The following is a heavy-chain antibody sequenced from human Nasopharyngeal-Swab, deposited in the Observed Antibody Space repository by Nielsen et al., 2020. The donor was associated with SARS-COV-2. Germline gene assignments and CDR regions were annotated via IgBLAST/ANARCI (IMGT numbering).Heavy chain of an antibody. Sequence: SLKISCAASGLTFDDYAMHWVRQAPGKGLEWVSGISWNSGSIGYADSVKGRFTISRDNAKNSLYLQMNSLRAEDTALYYCAKDWAVTCNWFDPWGQGTLVTVSS. V-gene: IGHV3-9*01. D-gene: IGHD4-11*01. CDR3: AKDWAVTCNWFDP. J-gene: IGHJ5*02. CDR2: ISWNSGSI. CDR1: GLTFDDYA.